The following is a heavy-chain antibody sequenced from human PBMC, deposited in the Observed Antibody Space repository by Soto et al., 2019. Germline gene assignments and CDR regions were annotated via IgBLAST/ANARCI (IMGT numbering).Heavy chain of an antibody. CDR1: GFSFSSYA. D-gene: IGHD6-19*01. V-gene: IGHV3-30-3*01. CDR3: ARDMYSSDYFVKWFEP. Sequence: QVRLDESGGGVVQPGRSLRLSCTASGFSFSSYAMYWCRQPPGKGLEWVAVISHDGINKHYADSVKGRVTVSRDNSNHSLDLQLNSLRGEDTAMYYCARDMYSSDYFVKWFEPWGQGTQVTVSS. CDR2: ISHDGINK. J-gene: IGHJ5*02.